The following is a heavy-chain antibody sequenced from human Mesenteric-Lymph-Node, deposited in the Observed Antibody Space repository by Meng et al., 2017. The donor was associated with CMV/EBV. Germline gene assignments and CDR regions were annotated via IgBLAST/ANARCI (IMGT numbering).Heavy chain of an antibody. V-gene: IGHV3-21*06. D-gene: IGHD1-26*01. J-gene: IGHJ3*02. CDR2: ISGLSGYI. Sequence: GGSLRLSCAASGFSVTYNFMTWVRQAPGKGLEWVSSISGLSGYINYADSVKGRFTISRDNAKNSLFLQMNSLRVEDTAVYHCAKLSGSYPPDAFDMWGQGTMVTVSS. CDR1: GFSVTYNF. CDR3: AKLSGSYPPDAFDM.